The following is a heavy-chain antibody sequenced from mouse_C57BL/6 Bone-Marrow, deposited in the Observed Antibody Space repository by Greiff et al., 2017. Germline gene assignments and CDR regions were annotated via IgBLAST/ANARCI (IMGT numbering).Heavy chain of an antibody. CDR2: IDPSDSYT. Sequence: QVQLQQPGAELVMPGASVKLSCKASGYTFTSYWMHWVKQRPGQGLEWIGEIDPSDSYTNYNQKFKGKSTLTVDKSSSTAYMQLSSLTSADSAGYYCAREGYGFHFDYWGQGTTLTVSS. V-gene: IGHV1-69*01. J-gene: IGHJ2*01. D-gene: IGHD2-2*01. CDR3: AREGYGFHFDY. CDR1: GYTFTSYW.